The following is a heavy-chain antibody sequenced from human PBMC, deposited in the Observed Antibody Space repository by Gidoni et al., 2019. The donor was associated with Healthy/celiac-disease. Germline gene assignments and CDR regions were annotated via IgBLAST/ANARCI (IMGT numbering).Heavy chain of an antibody. V-gene: IGHV3-33*08. D-gene: IGHD2-21*02. CDR2: IWDDGSNK. CDR1: VFTFSSYC. Sequence: QVQLVESGEGLVQSGRSLCLSSAASVFTFSSYCMRWVRQAPGKGLEWVGVIWDDGSNKYYEDSEKGVITIARDNSKNTLYLQRNRRRAEDTAEYYWARESDLRETVGVTAITVPDDWGQGTLVTVSS. J-gene: IGHJ4*02. CDR3: ARESDLRETVGVTAITVPDD.